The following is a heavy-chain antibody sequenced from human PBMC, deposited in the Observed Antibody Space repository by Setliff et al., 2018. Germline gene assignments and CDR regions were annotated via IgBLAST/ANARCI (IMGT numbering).Heavy chain of an antibody. CDR3: ARGRNIAARLLDS. D-gene: IGHD6-6*01. Sequence: PSETLSLTCTVSGVSITSHYWSWIRQPPGRALEWIGYIHHSGSTNYNPSLKSRVTISIDTSKDQFSLKLISMTAADTAVYYCARGRNIAARLLDSWGLGTLVTVSS. V-gene: IGHV4-59*11. CDR2: IHHSGST. CDR1: GVSITSHY. J-gene: IGHJ4*02.